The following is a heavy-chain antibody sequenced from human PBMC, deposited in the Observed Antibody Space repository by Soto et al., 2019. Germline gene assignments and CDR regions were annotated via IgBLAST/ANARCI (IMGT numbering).Heavy chain of an antibody. J-gene: IGHJ4*02. Sequence: QVQLVESGGGVVQPGRSLRLSCAASGFTFSSYGMHWVRQAPGKGLEWVAVISYDGSNKYYADSVKGRFTISRDNSKNTLYLQMNSLRAEDTAVYYCAKGKREGTKGVRYFDYWGQGTLVTVSS. CDR1: GFTFSSYG. V-gene: IGHV3-30*18. D-gene: IGHD2-8*01. CDR2: ISYDGSNK. CDR3: AKGKREGTKGVRYFDY.